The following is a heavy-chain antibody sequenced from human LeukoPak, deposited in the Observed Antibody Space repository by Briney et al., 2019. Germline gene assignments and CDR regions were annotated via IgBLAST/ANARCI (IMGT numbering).Heavy chain of an antibody. J-gene: IGHJ4*02. V-gene: IGHV2-5*02. CDR2: IYWDDDK. CDR1: GFSLSTSGVG. Sequence: SGPTLAKPTQTLTLTCTFSGFSLSTSGVGVGWIRQPPGKALEWLALIYWDDDKRYSPSLKSRLTITKDTSKNQVVLTMTNMDPVDTATYYCAHRRYGSGSYYNPFDYWGQGTLVTVSS. CDR3: AHRRYGSGSYYNPFDY. D-gene: IGHD3-10*01.